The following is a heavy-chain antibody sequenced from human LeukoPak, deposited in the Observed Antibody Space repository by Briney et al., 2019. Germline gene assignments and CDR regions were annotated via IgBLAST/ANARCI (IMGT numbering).Heavy chain of an antibody. J-gene: IGHJ6*02. Sequence: PGGSLRLSCAASGFTFSSYWMNWARQPRWKGLEWVYSINRNGNESYYVDSVTERYTNAIYNAKNPLYLQMSHLIAEDTAVYSCARGGGLDVWGQGAKVTVSS. D-gene: IGHD3-16*01. V-gene: IGHV3-7*03. CDR2: INRNGNES. CDR3: ARGGGLDV. CDR1: GFTFSSYW.